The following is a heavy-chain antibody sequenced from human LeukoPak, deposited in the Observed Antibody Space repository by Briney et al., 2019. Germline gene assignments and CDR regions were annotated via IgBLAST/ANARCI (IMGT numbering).Heavy chain of an antibody. CDR1: GDSVSSNSAA. CDR2: TYYRSKWYN. D-gene: IGHD1-14*01. CDR3: ARGNGKVFNYYYGRHV. V-gene: IGHV6-1*01. Sequence: SQTLSLTCAISGDSVSSNSAAWNWIRQSPSRGLEWLGRTYYRSKWYNDYAVSVKSRITINPDTSKNQFYLQLNSVTPEDTAGYYCARGNGKVFNYYYGRHVGAKGTRVPV. J-gene: IGHJ6*04.